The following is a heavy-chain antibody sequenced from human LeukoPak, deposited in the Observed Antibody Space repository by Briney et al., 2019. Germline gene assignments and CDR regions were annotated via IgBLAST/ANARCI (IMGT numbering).Heavy chain of an antibody. CDR3: VKGGRGVSLSPLDY. V-gene: IGHV3-64D*09. CDR2: ISSNGGST. D-gene: IGHD3-16*01. Sequence: PGGSLRLSCSASGFTFSSYAMHWVRQAPGKGLEYVSAISSNGGSTYYADSVKGRFTISRDNSKNTLYLQMSSLRAEDTAVYYCVKGGRGVSLSPLDYWGQGTLVTVSS. J-gene: IGHJ4*02. CDR1: GFTFSSYA.